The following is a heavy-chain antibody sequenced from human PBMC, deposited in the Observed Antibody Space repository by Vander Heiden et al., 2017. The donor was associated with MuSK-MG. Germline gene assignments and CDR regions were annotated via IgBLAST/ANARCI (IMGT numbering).Heavy chain of an antibody. J-gene: IGHJ6*03. V-gene: IGHV4-59*01. Sequence: QVQLQESGPGLVKPSETLSLTCPVSGGSISSYYWSWIRQPPGKGLEWIGYIYYSGSTNYNPSLKSRVTISVDTSKNQFSLKLSSVTAADTAVYYCARAGPYYYYYYMDVWGKGTTVTVSS. CDR3: ARAGPYYYYYYMDV. CDR1: GGSISSYY. D-gene: IGHD3-10*01. CDR2: IYYSGST.